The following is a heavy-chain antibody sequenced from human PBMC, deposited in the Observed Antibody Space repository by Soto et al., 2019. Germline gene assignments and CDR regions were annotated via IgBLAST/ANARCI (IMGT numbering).Heavy chain of an antibody. CDR1: GFTLSMSA. CDR2: ISDSGDRT. D-gene: IGHD3-16*02. Sequence: GGSLRLSCASSGFTLSMSAVNWVRQAAGKGLEWVSYISDSGDRTYYADSVKGRFTISRDRSKNTVSLQMDSLRAEDTAVYYCAKDKGIIVKAGDAFDVWGQGTKVTVSS. J-gene: IGHJ3*01. CDR3: AKDKGIIVKAGDAFDV. V-gene: IGHV3-23*01.